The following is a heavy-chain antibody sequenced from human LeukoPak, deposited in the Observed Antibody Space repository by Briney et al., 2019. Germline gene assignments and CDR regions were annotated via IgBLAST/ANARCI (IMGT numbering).Heavy chain of an antibody. CDR1: GGSISSYY. V-gene: IGHV4-59*01. CDR2: IYYSGST. D-gene: IGHD3-9*01. J-gene: IGHJ3*02. CDR3: ARGKPLTRPGDAFDI. Sequence: SETLSLTCTVPGGSISSYYWSWIRQPPGKGLEWIGYIYYSGSTNYNPSLKSRVTISVDTSKNQFSLKLSSVTAADTAVYYCARGKPLTRPGDAFDIWGQGTMVTVSS.